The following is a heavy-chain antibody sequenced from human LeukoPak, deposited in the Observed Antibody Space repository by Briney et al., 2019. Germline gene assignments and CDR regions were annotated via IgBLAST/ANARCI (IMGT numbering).Heavy chain of an antibody. J-gene: IGHJ4*02. V-gene: IGHV4-38-2*02. CDR1: GYSISSGYY. Sequence: PSETLSLTCTVSGYSISSGYYWGWIRQPPGEGLEWIGSIYHSGSTYYNPSLKSRVTISVDTSKNQFSLKLSSVTAADTAVYYCARVGALQLERPSDYWGQGTLVTVSS. D-gene: IGHD1-1*01. CDR2: IYHSGST. CDR3: ARVGALQLERPSDY.